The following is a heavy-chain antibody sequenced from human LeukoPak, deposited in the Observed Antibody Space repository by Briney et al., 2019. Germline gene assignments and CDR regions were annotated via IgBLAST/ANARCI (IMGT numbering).Heavy chain of an antibody. CDR1: GLTFSSYW. Sequence: GGALRLSCAGSGLTFSSYWMHWVRPAPGKGLVWVSRINSDGSSTSYPYSVKGRFIISRDNAQKTLYLQMSSLRAEDTAVYYCARVSMGYYENYWGQGTLVTVSS. D-gene: IGHD3-3*01. CDR3: ARVSMGYYENY. CDR2: INSDGSST. J-gene: IGHJ4*02. V-gene: IGHV3-74*01.